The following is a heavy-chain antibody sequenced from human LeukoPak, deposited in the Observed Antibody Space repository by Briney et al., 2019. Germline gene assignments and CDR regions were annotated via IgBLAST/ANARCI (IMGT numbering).Heavy chain of an antibody. Sequence: GGSLRLSCAASGFTFSSYNMNWVRQAPGKGPEWVSYISGSGSPVTYADSVKGRFTISRDNAKNLLYLQMNSLRDEDTAVYYCARGVGSSWFYRWGQGTLVTVSS. CDR2: ISGSGSPV. CDR3: ARGVGSSWFYR. CDR1: GFTFSSYN. D-gene: IGHD6-13*01. V-gene: IGHV3-48*02. J-gene: IGHJ4*02.